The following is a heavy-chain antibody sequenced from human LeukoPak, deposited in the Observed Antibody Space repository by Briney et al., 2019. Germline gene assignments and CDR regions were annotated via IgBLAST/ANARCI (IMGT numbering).Heavy chain of an antibody. Sequence: GGSLSLSCAASGFTLSSYAMSWVRQAPGKGLEWVANIKQDGSEKYYVDSVKGRFTISRDNAKNSLYLQMNSLRAEDTAVYYCARAPSGTYGFDAFDIWGQGTMVTVSS. CDR1: GFTLSSYA. CDR3: ARAPSGTYGFDAFDI. J-gene: IGHJ3*02. D-gene: IGHD2-2*01. V-gene: IGHV3-7*01. CDR2: IKQDGSEK.